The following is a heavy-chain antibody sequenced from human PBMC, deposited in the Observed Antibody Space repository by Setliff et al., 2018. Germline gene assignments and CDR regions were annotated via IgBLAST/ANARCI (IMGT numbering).Heavy chain of an antibody. Sequence: GASVKVSCKASGYAFTTYAITWMRQAPGQGLEYMGWINTNTGSPSYAQGFTGRFVFYLDTAVSTAYLQISSLKAEDTALYYCAREARSTSLEGGRRNRGIGYWGQGTLVTVSS. D-gene: IGHD3-16*01. CDR3: AREARSTSLEGGRRNRGIGY. J-gene: IGHJ4*02. V-gene: IGHV7-4-1*02. CDR1: GYAFTTYA. CDR2: INTNTGSP.